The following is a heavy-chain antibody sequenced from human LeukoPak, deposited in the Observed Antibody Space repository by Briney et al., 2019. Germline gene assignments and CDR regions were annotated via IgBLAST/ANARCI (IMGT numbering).Heavy chain of an antibody. CDR1: GFTFSTYP. D-gene: IGHD6-13*01. J-gene: IGHJ5*02. CDR2: ISSNGGST. CDR3: AGQTYSNSWAFDP. V-gene: IGHV3-64*01. Sequence: GGSRRLSCAASGFTFSTYPMHWVRQAPGKGLEYVSAISSNGGSTFYANSVKGRFTISRDNSKNTLYLQMGSLRPEDMAVYYCAGQTYSNSWAFDPWGQGTLVAVSS.